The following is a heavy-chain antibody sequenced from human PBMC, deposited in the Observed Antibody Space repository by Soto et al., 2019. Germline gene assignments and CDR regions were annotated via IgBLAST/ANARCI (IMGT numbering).Heavy chain of an antibody. Sequence: GASLKISCNGSGYSFTSYWISWVRQMPGKGLEWMGRIDPSDSYTNYSPSFQGHVTISADKSISTAYLQWSSLKASDTAMYYCARENITMVRGVELYGMDVWGQGTTVTVSS. D-gene: IGHD3-10*01. CDR3: ARENITMVRGVELYGMDV. J-gene: IGHJ6*02. V-gene: IGHV5-10-1*01. CDR2: IDPSDSYT. CDR1: GYSFTSYW.